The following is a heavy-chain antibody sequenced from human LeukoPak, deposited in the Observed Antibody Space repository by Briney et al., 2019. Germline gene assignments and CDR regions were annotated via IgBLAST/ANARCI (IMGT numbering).Heavy chain of an antibody. V-gene: IGHV1-2*02. D-gene: IGHD2-15*01. Sequence: ASVKVSCKASGYTFTGYYMHWVRQAPGQGPEWMGWINPNSGGTNYAQKFQGRVTMTRDTSISTAYMELSRLRSDDTAVYYCAREETRCSGGSCYAAFDYWGQGTLVTVSS. CDR3: AREETRCSGGSCYAAFDY. J-gene: IGHJ4*02. CDR1: GYTFTGYY. CDR2: INPNSGGT.